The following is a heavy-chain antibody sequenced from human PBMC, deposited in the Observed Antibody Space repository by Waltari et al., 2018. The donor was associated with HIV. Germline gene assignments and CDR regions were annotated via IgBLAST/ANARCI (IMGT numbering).Heavy chain of an antibody. Sequence: QVQLQESGPGLVKPSETLSLTCAVSGYSISSGYYWGWIRQPPGKGLEWIGSIYNSGSTYSNPSLNILVTIAVDTSKNQFSLKLSSVTAADTAVYYCARDRGSGWFSSPTFDYWGQGTLVTVSS. D-gene: IGHD6-19*01. V-gene: IGHV4-38-2*02. CDR3: ARDRGSGWFSSPTFDY. CDR1: GYSISSGYY. J-gene: IGHJ4*02. CDR2: IYNSGST.